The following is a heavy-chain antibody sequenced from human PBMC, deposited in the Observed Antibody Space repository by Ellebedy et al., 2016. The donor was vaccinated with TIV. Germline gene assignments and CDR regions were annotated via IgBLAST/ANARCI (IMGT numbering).Heavy chain of an antibody. J-gene: IGHJ6*02. V-gene: IGHV1-8*01. CDR3: AGVQRGSGWGSGNYYYGMGV. CDR2: VDPNSGIT. D-gene: IGHD6-19*01. CDR1: GHTFTDYD. Sequence: ASVKVSCKASGHTFTDYDINWVRQATGQGLEWMGWVDPNSGITGNEQKFQGRVTMTWNTSTGTVDMEWSSLTSADTAVYFCAGVQRGSGWGSGNYYYGMGVWGQGATVTVSS.